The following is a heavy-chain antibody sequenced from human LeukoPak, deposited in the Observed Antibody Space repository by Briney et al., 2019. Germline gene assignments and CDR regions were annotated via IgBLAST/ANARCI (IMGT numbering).Heavy chain of an antibody. CDR3: ARLRGDGYNDY. V-gene: IGHV4-59*08. CDR1: GGPMSSFY. Sequence: PSDTLSLTCTVSGGPMSSFYWSWIRQPPGKGLEWIGYIYYSGSTNYNPSLKSRVTISVDTSKNQFSLKLSSVTAADTALYYCARLRGDGYNDYWGQGTLVTVSS. CDR2: IYYSGST. D-gene: IGHD5-24*01. J-gene: IGHJ4*02.